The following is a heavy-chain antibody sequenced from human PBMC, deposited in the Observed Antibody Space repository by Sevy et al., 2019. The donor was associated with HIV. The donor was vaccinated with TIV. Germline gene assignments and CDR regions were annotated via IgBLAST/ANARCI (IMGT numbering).Heavy chain of an antibody. CDR1: GGSSSRYD. J-gene: IGHJ4*02. CDR2: LTHSGST. Sequence: SETLSLTCAVHGGSSSRYDWSWIRPAPGKGLEWIGELTHSGSTNHNPSLRSRVTMSLDTARSQISLKLTAVTAADTAVDYCARWIGSRSTMMVVVTTGYFDYWGQGALVTVSS. CDR3: ARWIGSRSTMMVVVTTGYFDY. D-gene: IGHD3-22*01. V-gene: IGHV4-34*01.